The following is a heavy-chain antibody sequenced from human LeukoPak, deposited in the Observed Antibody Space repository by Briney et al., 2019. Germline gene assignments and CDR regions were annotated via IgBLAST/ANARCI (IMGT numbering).Heavy chain of an antibody. D-gene: IGHD2-15*01. J-gene: IGHJ5*02. CDR1: GGTFSSYA. V-gene: IGHV1-69*04. Sequence: ASVKVSCKASGGTFSSYAISWVRQAPGQGLEWMGRIIPILGIANYAQKFQGRVTITADKSTSTAYMELRSLRSEDTAVYYCARGYCSGGSCYWGFDPWGQGTLVTVSS. CDR3: ARGYCSGGSCYWGFDP. CDR2: IIPILGIA.